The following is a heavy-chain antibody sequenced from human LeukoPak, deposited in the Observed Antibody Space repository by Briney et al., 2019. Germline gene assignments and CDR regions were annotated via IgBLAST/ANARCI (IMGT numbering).Heavy chain of an antibody. CDR3: ARDVSTRNWARNDVDY. D-gene: IGHD1-1*01. CDR1: GFTFMRYS. CDR2: ISSSSSYV. V-gene: IGHV3-21*01. J-gene: IGHJ4*02. Sequence: PGGSLRLSCAASGFTFMRYSMNWVRQAPGKGLEWVSSISSSSSYVYYADSVKGRFTISRDNAKNSLYLQMNSLRAEDTAVYYCARDVSTRNWARNDVDYWGQGTLVTVSS.